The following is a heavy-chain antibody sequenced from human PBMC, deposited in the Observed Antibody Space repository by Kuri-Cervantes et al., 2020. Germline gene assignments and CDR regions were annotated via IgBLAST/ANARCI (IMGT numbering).Heavy chain of an antibody. J-gene: IGHJ6*03. V-gene: IGHV3-21*01. Sequence: GSLRLSCAASGFTFSSYPMYWVRQASGKGLEWISSISRSGHIYYADSVKGRFTISRDNAKKSVFLQMSSLRAEDTAVYYCARGYSGNYNNYYYYLDVWGKGTTVTVSS. CDR1: GFTFSSYP. CDR3: ARGYSGNYNNYYYYLDV. CDR2: ISRSGHI. D-gene: IGHD1-26*01.